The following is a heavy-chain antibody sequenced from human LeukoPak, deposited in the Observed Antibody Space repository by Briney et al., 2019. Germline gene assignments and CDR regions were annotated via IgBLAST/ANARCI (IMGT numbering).Heavy chain of an antibody. CDR1: GFTFGDYA. V-gene: IGHV3-49*04. CDR3: TRVQRRGIDY. Sequence: GRSLRLSCTASGFTFGDYAMSWVRQAPGKGLEWVGFIRSKAYGGTTEYAASVKGRFTISRDDSTSIAYLQMNSLKPEDTAVYYCTRVQRRGIDYWGQGTLVTVSS. D-gene: IGHD3-16*01. J-gene: IGHJ4*02. CDR2: IRSKAYGGTT.